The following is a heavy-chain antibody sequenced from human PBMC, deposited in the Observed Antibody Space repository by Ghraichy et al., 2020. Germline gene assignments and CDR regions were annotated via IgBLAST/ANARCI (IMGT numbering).Heavy chain of an antibody. CDR1: GFSFSTSF. J-gene: IGHJ4*02. CDR3: ARGRSGNYVDY. D-gene: IGHD1-26*01. V-gene: IGHV3-48*02. Sequence: GESLNISCTASGFSFSTSFMDWVRQAPGKGLEWISFIDSTGTSIHYADSVKGRFSISRDNVKNSLFLQISGLRDEDTAVYYCARGRSGNYVDYWGPGTPVTVS. CDR2: IDSTGTSI.